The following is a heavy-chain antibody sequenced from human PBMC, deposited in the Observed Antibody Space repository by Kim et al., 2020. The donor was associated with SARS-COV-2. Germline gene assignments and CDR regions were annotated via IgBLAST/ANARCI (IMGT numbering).Heavy chain of an antibody. V-gene: IGHV3-13*04. CDR1: GFTFSSYD. CDR2: IGTAGDT. CDR3: ARDSSSWSHWYFDL. J-gene: IGHJ2*01. Sequence: GGSLRLSCAASGFTFSSYDMHWVRQATGKGLEWVSAIGTAGDTYYPGSVKGRFTISRENAKNSLYLQMNSLRAGDTAVYYCARDSSSWSHWYFDLWGRGTLVTVSS. D-gene: IGHD6-13*01.